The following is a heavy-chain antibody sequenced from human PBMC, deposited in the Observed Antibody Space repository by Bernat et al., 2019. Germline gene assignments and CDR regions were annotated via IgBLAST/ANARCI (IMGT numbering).Heavy chain of an antibody. J-gene: IGHJ3*02. D-gene: IGHD3-3*01. CDR3: PRETSYDSWRSTGPSDI. CDR1: RLSATSSN. CDR2: ISTGGST. V-gene: IGHV3-66*01. Sequence: QLVESCGDLIQPGGSLRLSCAASRLSATSSNMNWVLQSPGKGLDWVSLISTGGSTYYADSVKGRFTLSRDNAKNTLYLQVTSLRAEETAVYYCPRETSYDSWRSTGPSDIWGQWTMVTVSS.